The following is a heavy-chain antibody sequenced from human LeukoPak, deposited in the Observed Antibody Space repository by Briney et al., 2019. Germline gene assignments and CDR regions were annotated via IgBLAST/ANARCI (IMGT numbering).Heavy chain of an antibody. CDR1: GFTFSDYY. V-gene: IGHV3-11*01. D-gene: IGHD6-13*01. CDR2: ISSSGSTI. CDR3: ATVAGYSSSWYYFDY. Sequence: GGSLRLSCAASGFTFSDYYMSWIRQAPGKGLEWVSYISSSGSTIYYADSVKGRFTISRDNAKNSLYLQMNSLRAEDTAVYYCATVAGYSSSWYYFDYWGQGTLVTVSS. J-gene: IGHJ4*02.